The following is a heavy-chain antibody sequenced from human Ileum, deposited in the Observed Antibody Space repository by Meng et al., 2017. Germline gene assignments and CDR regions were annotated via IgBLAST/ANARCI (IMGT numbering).Heavy chain of an antibody. J-gene: IGHJ4*02. V-gene: IGHV4-61*01. Sequence: QGRLPGAGPGLGRPSETLSLTCTVSGGSVSSGPYYWTWIRQPPGKGLEWVGYIYDSGSTNYSPSLKSRVTISVDTSKNQFSLKLNSVTAADTAVYYCSRGVMTIADDWGQGTLVTVSS. CDR2: IYDSGST. D-gene: IGHD4/OR15-4a*01. CDR1: GGSVSSGPYY. CDR3: SRGVMTIADD.